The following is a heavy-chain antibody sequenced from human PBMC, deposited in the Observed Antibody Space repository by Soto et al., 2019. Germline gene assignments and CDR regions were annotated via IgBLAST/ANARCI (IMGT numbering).Heavy chain of an antibody. Sequence: ASVKVSCKASGYNFTNYHIHWVRQAPGQGLEWMGWISSYTGNTYYQHTANTEYAQKFQGRVSLTTDTFTTTAYMELRGLRSDYTAVYYCAWRVLAVGGLSYYGMDVWGPGTTVTVSS. D-gene: IGHD6-19*01. CDR2: ISSYTGNTYYQHTANT. CDR3: AWRVLAVGGLSYYGMDV. CDR1: GYNFTNYH. V-gene: IGHV1-18*04. J-gene: IGHJ6*02.